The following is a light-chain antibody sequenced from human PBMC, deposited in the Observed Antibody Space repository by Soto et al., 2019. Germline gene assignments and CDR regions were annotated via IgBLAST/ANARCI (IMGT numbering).Light chain of an antibody. V-gene: IGKV1-5*03. CDR2: KTS. J-gene: IGKJ1*01. CDR1: QSITMW. CDR3: QHWSDYSWK. Sequence: DINMTQSPSTLSASVGDRVTITCRARQSITMWLAWYQQKPRKDPNLLIYKTSSLESGVPSRCSGSGSGTEFTLTISSLQPADFATDYCQHWSDYSWKFGQGTKVEVK.